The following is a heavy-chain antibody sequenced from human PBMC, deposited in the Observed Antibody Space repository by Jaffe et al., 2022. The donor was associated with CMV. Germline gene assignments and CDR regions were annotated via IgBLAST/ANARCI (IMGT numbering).Heavy chain of an antibody. CDR2: INPNSGGT. D-gene: IGHD3-22*01. Sequence: QVQLVQSGAEVKKPGASVKVSCKASGYTFTGYYMHWVRQAPGQGLEWMGWINPNSGGTNYAQKFQGWVTMTRDTSISTAYMELSRLRSDDTAVYYCARSTYYYDSSDQTRDYYYYMDVWGKGTTVTVSS. J-gene: IGHJ6*03. CDR3: ARSTYYYDSSDQTRDYYYYMDV. CDR1: GYTFTGYY. V-gene: IGHV1-2*04.